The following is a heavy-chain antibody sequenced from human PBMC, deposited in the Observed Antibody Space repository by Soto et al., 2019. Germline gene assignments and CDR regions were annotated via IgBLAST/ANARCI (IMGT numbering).Heavy chain of an antibody. CDR2: INPRGGGT. D-gene: IGHD5-12*01. V-gene: IGHV1-46*01. CDR3: ARGGGFSPYYYKLGV. CDR1: GYTLSIYY. J-gene: IGHJ6*01. Sequence: ASGKVCCDASGYTLSIYYIDWVRQAPGQGPEWMGIINPRGGGTTYAQNFQGRVTMTSDTSSSTVYMELSSLRSEDTAVYYCARGGGFSPYYYKLGVWGQWTTVTVS.